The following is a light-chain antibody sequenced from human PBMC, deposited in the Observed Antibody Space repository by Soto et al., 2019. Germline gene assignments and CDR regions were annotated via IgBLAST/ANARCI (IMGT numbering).Light chain of an antibody. CDR1: QSVSSNF. CDR2: GAS. Sequence: ENVLTQSPGTLSLSPGERATLSCRASQSVSSNFLAWYQQKPGQAPRLLIYGASNRATGIPDRFSGNGSGTDFTLTISRLEPEDFAVYYCQQYDSSPRTFGQGTKVDIK. CDR3: QQYDSSPRT. V-gene: IGKV3-20*01. J-gene: IGKJ1*01.